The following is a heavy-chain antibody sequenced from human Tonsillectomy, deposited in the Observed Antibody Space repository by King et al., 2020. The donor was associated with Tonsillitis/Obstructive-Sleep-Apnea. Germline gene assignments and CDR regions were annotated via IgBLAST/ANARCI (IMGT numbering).Heavy chain of an antibody. Sequence: VQLVQSGGGVVQPGRSLRLSCAASGFTFSTYGMHWVRQAPGKGLEWVAVILYDGSEKYYTDSVKGRFTISRDNSKSTLYLQMNSLRAEDTAVYYCARGWHYTGYEYWGQGTLVTVSS. D-gene: IGHD5-12*01. V-gene: IGHV3-33*01. J-gene: IGHJ4*02. CDR3: ARGWHYTGYEY. CDR1: GFTFSTYG. CDR2: ILYDGSEK.